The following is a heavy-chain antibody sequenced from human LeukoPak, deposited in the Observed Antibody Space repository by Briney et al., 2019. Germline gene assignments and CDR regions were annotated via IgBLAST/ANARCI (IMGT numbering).Heavy chain of an antibody. CDR1: GGSFSVYY. Sequence: TSETLSLTCAVYGGSFSVYYWSWIRQPPGKGLEWIGEINHSGSTNYNPSLKSRVTISVDTSKNQFSLKLSSVTAADTAVYYCARGRGSSGYYYVKETPALYYWGQGTLVTVSS. CDR3: ARGRGSSGYYYVKETPALYY. CDR2: INHSGST. J-gene: IGHJ4*02. D-gene: IGHD3-22*01. V-gene: IGHV4-34*01.